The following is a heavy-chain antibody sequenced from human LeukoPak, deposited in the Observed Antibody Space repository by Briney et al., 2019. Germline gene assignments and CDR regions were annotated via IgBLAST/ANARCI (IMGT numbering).Heavy chain of an antibody. J-gene: IGHJ5*02. CDR3: ARVLRWFGSRTGPFDP. CDR2: INHSGST. Sequence: PSETLSLTCAVYGGSFSGYYWSWIRQPPGKGLEWIGEINHSGSTNYNPSLKSRVTISVDTSKNQFSLKLSSVTAADTAVYYCARVLRWFGSRTGPFDPWGQGTLVTVSS. V-gene: IGHV4-34*01. CDR1: GGSFSGYY. D-gene: IGHD3-10*01.